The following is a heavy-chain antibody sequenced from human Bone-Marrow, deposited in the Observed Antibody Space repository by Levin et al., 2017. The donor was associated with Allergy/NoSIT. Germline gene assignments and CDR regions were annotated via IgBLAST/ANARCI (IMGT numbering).Heavy chain of an antibody. CDR1: GYTFTSYA. CDR3: ARDLARDLSTYFDL. V-gene: IGHV1-3*01. J-gene: IGHJ2*01. D-gene: IGHD2-2*01. Sequence: ASVKVSCKASGYTFTSYAMHWVRQAPGQRLEWMGWINAGNGNTKYSQKFQGRVTITRDTSASTAYMELSSLRSEDTAVYYCARDLARDLSTYFDLWGRGTLVTVSS. CDR2: INAGNGNT.